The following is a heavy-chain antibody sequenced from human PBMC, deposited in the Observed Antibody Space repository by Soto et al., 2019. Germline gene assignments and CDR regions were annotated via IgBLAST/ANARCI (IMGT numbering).Heavy chain of an antibody. Sequence: SETLSLTCTVSGGSISSYYWSWIRQPPGKGLEWIGYIYYSGSTNYNPSLKSRVTISVDTSKNQFSLKLSSVTAADTAVYYCARQSGGVDYWGQGTLVTVSS. D-gene: IGHD2-15*01. J-gene: IGHJ4*02. V-gene: IGHV4-59*01. CDR3: ARQSGGVDY. CDR1: GGSISSYY. CDR2: IYYSGST.